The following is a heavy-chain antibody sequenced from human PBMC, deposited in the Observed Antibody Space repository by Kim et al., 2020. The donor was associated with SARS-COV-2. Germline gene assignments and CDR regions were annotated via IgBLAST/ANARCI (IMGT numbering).Heavy chain of an antibody. D-gene: IGHD3-10*01. Sequence: GGSLRLSCAASGFTFSSYSMNWVRQAPGKGLEWVSSISSSSSYIYYADSVKGRFTISRDNAKNSLYLQMNSLRAEDTAVYYCARDRYYGSGSYPLYDYYYGMDVWGQGTTVTVSS. CDR1: GFTFSSYS. CDR3: ARDRYYGSGSYPLYDYYYGMDV. J-gene: IGHJ6*02. CDR2: ISSSSSYI. V-gene: IGHV3-21*01.